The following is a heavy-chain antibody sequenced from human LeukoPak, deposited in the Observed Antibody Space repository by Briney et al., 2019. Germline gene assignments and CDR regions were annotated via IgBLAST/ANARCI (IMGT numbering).Heavy chain of an antibody. D-gene: IGHD2-2*01. V-gene: IGHV3-74*01. CDR3: AKDLCSTSCPNWFDP. J-gene: IGHJ5*02. Sequence: PGGSLRLSCAASGFSFSFYWMHWVRQAPGKGPVWVSRIKTDGSIADYADSVKGRFTISRDNAKNTLYLQMNSLRAEDTAVYYCAKDLCSTSCPNWFDPWGQGTLVTVSS. CDR2: IKTDGSIA. CDR1: GFSFSFYW.